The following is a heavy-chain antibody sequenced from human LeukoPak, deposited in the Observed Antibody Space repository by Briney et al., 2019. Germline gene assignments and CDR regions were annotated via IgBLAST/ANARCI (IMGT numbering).Heavy chain of an antibody. Sequence: GGSLRLSCTASGFTLSNYGMTWVRQTPGKGLEWVSSISGATGTTYYADSVMGRFTISRDNSKNTLYLQMNSLRAEDTAVYYCAKSMEDCCGSFDPWGHGALVNVSS. CDR2: ISGATGTT. CDR1: GFTLSNYG. J-gene: IGHJ5*02. CDR3: AKSMEDCCGSFDP. D-gene: IGHD2-15*01. V-gene: IGHV3-23*01.